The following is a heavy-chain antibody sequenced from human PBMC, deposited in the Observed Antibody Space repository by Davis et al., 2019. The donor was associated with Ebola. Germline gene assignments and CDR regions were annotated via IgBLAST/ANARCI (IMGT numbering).Heavy chain of an antibody. CDR2: IIPIFGTA. V-gene: IGHV1-69*06. CDR1: GVTFSSYA. CDR3: ARDSRATYYYDHSPTDY. Sequence: AASVKVSCKASGVTFSSYAISWVRQAPGQGLEWMGGIIPIFGTANYAQKFQGRVTITADKSTSTAYMELRSLRSDDTAVYYCARDSRATYYYDHSPTDYWGQGTLVTVPS. J-gene: IGHJ4*02. D-gene: IGHD3-22*01.